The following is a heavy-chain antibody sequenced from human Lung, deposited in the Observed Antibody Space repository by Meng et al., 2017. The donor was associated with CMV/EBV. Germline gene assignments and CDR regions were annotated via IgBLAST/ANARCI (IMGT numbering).Heavy chain of an antibody. V-gene: IGHV3-23*01. J-gene: IGHJ4*02. Sequence: ESLKISXAASGFTFSSYAMSWVRQAPGKGLEWVSAISGSGGSTYYADSVKGRFTISRDNSKNTLYLQMNSLRAEDTAVYYCAKTVKLVVVAYFDYWGQGXLVTVSS. CDR2: ISGSGGST. CDR3: AKTVKLVVVAYFDY. CDR1: GFTFSSYA. D-gene: IGHD2-15*01.